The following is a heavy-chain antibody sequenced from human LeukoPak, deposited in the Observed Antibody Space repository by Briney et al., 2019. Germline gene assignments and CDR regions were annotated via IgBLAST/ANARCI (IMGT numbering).Heavy chain of an antibody. CDR3: ARGGLWTTVTIFDY. J-gene: IGHJ4*02. CDR1: GFPFSTYN. CDR2: IGSSDSTT. D-gene: IGHD4-17*01. V-gene: IGHV3-48*04. Sequence: TGGSLRLSCAASGFPFSTYNMNWVRQAPGKGLEWLSYIGSSDSTTHYADSVKGRFTISRDNAKNSLYLQMNSLRVEDTAVYYCARGGLWTTVTIFDYWGQGTLVTVSS.